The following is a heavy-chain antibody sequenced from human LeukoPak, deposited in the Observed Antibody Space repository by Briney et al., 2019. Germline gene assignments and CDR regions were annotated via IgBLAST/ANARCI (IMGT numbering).Heavy chain of an antibody. D-gene: IGHD3-22*01. CDR3: ARAYYYDSSGYYSAFDI. CDR2: IWYDGSNK. Sequence: PGGSLRLSCAASGFTFSSYGMHWVRQAPGKGLEWVAVIWYDGSNKYYADSVKGRFTISRDNSKNTLYLQMNSPRAEDTAVYYCARAYYYDSSGYYSAFDIWGQGTMVTVSS. J-gene: IGHJ3*02. V-gene: IGHV3-33*01. CDR1: GFTFSSYG.